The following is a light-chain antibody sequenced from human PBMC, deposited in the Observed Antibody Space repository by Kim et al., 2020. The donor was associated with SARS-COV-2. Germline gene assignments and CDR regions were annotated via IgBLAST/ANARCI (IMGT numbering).Light chain of an antibody. CDR1: QGISDW. V-gene: IGKV1-5*03. J-gene: IGKJ1*01. Sequence: ASVGDRVTIPCRASQGISDWLAWYQQKPGKPPKLLIYKASNLEDGVPSRFSATESGTEFTLTINSLQPDDFATYYCQQYYTGSRAFGQGTKVDIK. CDR3: QQYYTGSRA. CDR2: KAS.